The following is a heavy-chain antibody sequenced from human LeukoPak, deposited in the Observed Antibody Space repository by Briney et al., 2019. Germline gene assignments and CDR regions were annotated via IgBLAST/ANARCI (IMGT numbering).Heavy chain of an antibody. Sequence: SETLSLTCTVSGGSISSYYWSWIRQPAGKGLEWIGRIYTSGSTNYNPSLKSRVTISVDTSKNQFSLKLSSVTAADTAVYYCARGSDSTVPLDYWGQGTLVTVSS. CDR2: IYTSGST. D-gene: IGHD4-17*01. V-gene: IGHV4-4*07. CDR1: GGSISSYY. CDR3: ARGSDSTVPLDY. J-gene: IGHJ4*02.